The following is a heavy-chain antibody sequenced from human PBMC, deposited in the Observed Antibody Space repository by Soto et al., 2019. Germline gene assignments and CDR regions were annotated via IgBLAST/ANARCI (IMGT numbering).Heavy chain of an antibody. J-gene: IGHJ1*01. CDR3: ARDGQSCRVSTCSWYFQV. Sequence: PWETLSLTCTASGGSISGYYWSWIRQPPGKGLEWIGYVYYSGSTNYNPTLKSRVTISADTLKNQFSLRLSSVTAADTAVYYCARDGQSCRVSTCSWYFQVWGQGALVTVSS. CDR2: VYYSGST. CDR1: GGSISGYY. D-gene: IGHD6-13*01. V-gene: IGHV4-59*01.